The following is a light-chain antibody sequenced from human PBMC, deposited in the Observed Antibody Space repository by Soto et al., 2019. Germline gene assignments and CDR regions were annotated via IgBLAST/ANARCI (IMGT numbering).Light chain of an antibody. Sequence: ESVLTQSPGTLSLSPWERATLSCRASQSVSSNYLAWYQQKPGQAPRLLIYGASTRATGIPDRFSGSGSGTDFTLTISRLEPDDFAVYHCQQYSSSPRTFGQGTRLEI. V-gene: IGKV3-20*01. J-gene: IGKJ5*01. CDR3: QQYSSSPRT. CDR2: GAS. CDR1: QSVSSNY.